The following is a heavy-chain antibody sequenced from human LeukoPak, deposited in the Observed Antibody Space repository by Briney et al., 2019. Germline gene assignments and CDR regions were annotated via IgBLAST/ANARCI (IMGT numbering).Heavy chain of an antibody. V-gene: IGHV1-2*02. CDR3: ARDPLSNSWYYFDY. Sequence: ASVKVSCKASGYTFSDFYVHWVRPAPGQGLAWMGWIHPNSGGTNYAQRLQGRVTMTRDRSINTAYMELSRLTSDDTAVYYCARDPLSNSWYYFDYWGQGTLVTVSS. CDR1: GYTFSDFY. CDR2: IHPNSGGT. J-gene: IGHJ4*02. D-gene: IGHD2-2*01.